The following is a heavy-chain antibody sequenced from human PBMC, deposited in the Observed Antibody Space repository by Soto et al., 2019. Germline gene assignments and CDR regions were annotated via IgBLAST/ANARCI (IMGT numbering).Heavy chain of an antibody. CDR3: ARADYYGSGLGFDY. Sequence: PSETLSLTCAVYGGSFSGYYWSWIRQPPGKGLEWIGEINHSGSTNYNPSLKSRVTISVDTSKNQFSLKLSSVTAADTAVYYCARADYYGSGLGFDYWGQGTLVTVSS. CDR1: GGSFSGYY. CDR2: INHSGST. D-gene: IGHD3-10*01. V-gene: IGHV4-34*01. J-gene: IGHJ4*02.